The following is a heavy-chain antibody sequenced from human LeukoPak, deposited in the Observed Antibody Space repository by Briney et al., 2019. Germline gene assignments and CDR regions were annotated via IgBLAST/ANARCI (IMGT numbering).Heavy chain of an antibody. CDR3: ARREYSSSSVWFDP. CDR1: GGSFSGYY. CDR2: INHSGST. Sequence: SETLSLTCAVYGGSFSGYYWSWIRQPPGKGLEGIGEINHSGSTNYNPSLKSRVTISVDPSKHQFSLKLSSVTAADTAVYYCARREYSSSSVWFDPWGQGTLVTVSS. J-gene: IGHJ5*02. V-gene: IGHV4-34*01. D-gene: IGHD6-6*01.